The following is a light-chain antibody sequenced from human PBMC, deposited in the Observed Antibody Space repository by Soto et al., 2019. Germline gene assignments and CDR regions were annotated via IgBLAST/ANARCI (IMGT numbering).Light chain of an antibody. CDR1: SSDVGGYNY. J-gene: IGLJ2*01. V-gene: IGLV2-14*01. Sequence: QSALTQPASVSGFPGQSITISCTGTSSDVGGYNYVSWYQQHPGKAPKLMIYEVSNRPSGVSNRFSGSKSGNTASLTISGLQAEDEADYYCSSYTSSSHVVFGGGTQLTVL. CDR3: SSYTSSSHVV. CDR2: EVS.